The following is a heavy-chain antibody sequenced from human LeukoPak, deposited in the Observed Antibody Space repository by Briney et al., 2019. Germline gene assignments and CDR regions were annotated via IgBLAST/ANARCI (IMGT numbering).Heavy chain of an antibody. D-gene: IGHD6-6*01. J-gene: IGHJ4*02. CDR2: MNPNSGNT. V-gene: IGHV1-8*01. Sequence: ASVKVSCKASGYTFTSYGINWVRQATGQGLEWMGWMNPNSGNTGYAQKFQGRVTMTRNTSISTAYMELSSLRSEDTAVYYCARGDSLGGRSSLDYWGQGTLVTVSS. CDR1: GYTFTSYG. CDR3: ARGDSLGGRSSLDY.